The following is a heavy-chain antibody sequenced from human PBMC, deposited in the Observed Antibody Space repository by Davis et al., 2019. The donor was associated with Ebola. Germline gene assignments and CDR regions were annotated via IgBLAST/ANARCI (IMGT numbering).Heavy chain of an antibody. CDR1: GFSLGSYW. CDR2: INLDGNEK. Sequence: PGGSLRLSCVASGFSLGSYWMSWVRQAPGKGLEWVANINLDGNEKNYVESVKGRFTISRDNAKNSLFLQMDSLRVDDTSVYYCARRVGPGFGHDHWGQGTLVTVS. CDR3: ARRVGPGFGHDH. V-gene: IGHV3-7*01. J-gene: IGHJ4*02. D-gene: IGHD1-26*01.